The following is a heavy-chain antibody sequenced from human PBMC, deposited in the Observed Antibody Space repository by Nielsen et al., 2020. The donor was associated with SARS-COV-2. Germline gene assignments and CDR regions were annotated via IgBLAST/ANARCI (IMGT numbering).Heavy chain of an antibody. CDR2: IDWGDDK. CDR3: ARTAAPTGPFDY. D-gene: IGHD6-13*01. Sequence: SGPTLVKPTQTLTLTCTFSGFSLITNGMCVSWIRQPPGKALEWLALIDWGDDKYYSRSLRTRLTIFKDTSKNQVVLTMANMDPADTATYYCARTAAPTGPFDYWGQGTLVTVSS. CDR1: GFSLITNGMC. V-gene: IGHV2-70*01. J-gene: IGHJ4*02.